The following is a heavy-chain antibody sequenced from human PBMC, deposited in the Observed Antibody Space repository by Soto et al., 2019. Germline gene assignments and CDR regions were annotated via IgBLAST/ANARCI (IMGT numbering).Heavy chain of an antibody. CDR2: IYWDDDK. Sequence: QITLNESGPTVVRPTETLTLTCRFSGFSLTTSGVGVGWVRQSPGKAPEWLALIYWDDDKRYSESLKSRLTITKDTSKNQVVLTVANLDPTDTATYYCAHRVLRTVFGVVTTTAIYFDFWGQGTPVVVSS. CDR1: GFSLTTSGVG. CDR3: AHRVLRTVFGVVTTTAIYFDF. D-gene: IGHD3-3*01. V-gene: IGHV2-5*02. J-gene: IGHJ4*02.